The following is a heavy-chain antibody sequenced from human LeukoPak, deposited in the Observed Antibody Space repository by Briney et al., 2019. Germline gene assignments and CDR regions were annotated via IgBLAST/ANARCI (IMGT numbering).Heavy chain of an antibody. D-gene: IGHD3-10*01. J-gene: IGHJ4*02. Sequence: GGSLRLSCAASGFTFSSYAMSWVRQAPVKGLEWVSAISGSGGSTYYADSVKGRFTISRDNSKNTLYLQMNSLRAEDTAVYYCAKDARDTHFALWLGELGIPTHWGQGTLVTVSS. CDR3: AKDARDTHFALWLGELGIPTH. CDR2: ISGSGGST. CDR1: GFTFSSYA. V-gene: IGHV3-23*01.